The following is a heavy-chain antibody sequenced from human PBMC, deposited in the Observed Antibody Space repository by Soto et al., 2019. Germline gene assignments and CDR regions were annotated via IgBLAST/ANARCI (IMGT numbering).Heavy chain of an antibody. Sequence: GASVKVSCKASGYTFTSYAMHWVRQAPGQRLEWMGWINAGNGNTKYSQKFQGRVTITRDTSASTAYMELNSLRVGDTAVYYCTRKTPTNGMAVWGQGTTVTVSS. CDR2: INAGNGNT. CDR3: TRKTPTNGMAV. V-gene: IGHV1-3*01. J-gene: IGHJ6*02. D-gene: IGHD2-15*01. CDR1: GYTFTSYA.